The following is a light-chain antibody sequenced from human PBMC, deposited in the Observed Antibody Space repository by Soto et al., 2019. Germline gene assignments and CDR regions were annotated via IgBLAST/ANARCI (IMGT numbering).Light chain of an antibody. Sequence: EIVLTQSPGIQSLSPGERATLSCRSSQSISSSYLSWYQQKPGQAPRLLIYGASTRATGIPARFSGSGRGSGTDFTLTISSLQPEDFAVYHCLQRSIGFTFGPGTKVDI. CDR1: QSISSSY. J-gene: IGKJ3*01. CDR2: GAS. CDR3: LQRSIGFT. V-gene: IGKV3D-20*02.